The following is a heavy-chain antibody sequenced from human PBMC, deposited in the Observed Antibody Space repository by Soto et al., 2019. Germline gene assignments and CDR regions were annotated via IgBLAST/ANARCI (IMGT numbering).Heavy chain of an antibody. D-gene: IGHD7-27*01. Sequence: SETLSLTCIVSGGAISTYHWSWIRQPPGKGLEWIGYIYYTGSTNYNPSLKSRVTISVDTSKNQFSLKLRSVTAADTAVYYCARGHLMGNPTYYFDYWGQGALVTSPQ. V-gene: IGHV4-59*08. J-gene: IGHJ4*02. CDR1: GGAISTYH. CDR3: ARGHLMGNPTYYFDY. CDR2: IYYTGST.